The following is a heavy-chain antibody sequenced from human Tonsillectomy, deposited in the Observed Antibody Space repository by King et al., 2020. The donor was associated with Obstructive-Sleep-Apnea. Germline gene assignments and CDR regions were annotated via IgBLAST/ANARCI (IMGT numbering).Heavy chain of an antibody. D-gene: IGHD6-13*01. CDR3: ARVRTAAGAEAFDI. Sequence: VQLVQSGAEVKKPGTSVRVSCQTSGYTFNSYGYAISWVRQAPGQGLEWMGWISTYSGNTRYTQKLQGRVTMTTDTSTRTAYMELKNLRSDDTAVYYCARVRTAAGAEAFDIWGPGTILTVSS. CDR1: GYTFNSYG. V-gene: IGHV1-18*04. CDR2: ISTYSGNT. J-gene: IGHJ3*02.